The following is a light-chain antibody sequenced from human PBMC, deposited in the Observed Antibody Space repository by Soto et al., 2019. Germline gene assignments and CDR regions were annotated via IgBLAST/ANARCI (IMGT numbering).Light chain of an antibody. CDR3: QQFGDSPPYT. CDR1: QSISTSY. Sequence: EIVLTQSPGTLSLSPGERASLSCRASQSISTSYLAWYQQKPGQAPRLLIYTTSNRAAGIPDRFSGSGSGTDFTLTISRLEPEDFAVYYCQQFGDSPPYTFGQGTTLEIK. J-gene: IGKJ2*01. CDR2: TTS. V-gene: IGKV3-20*01.